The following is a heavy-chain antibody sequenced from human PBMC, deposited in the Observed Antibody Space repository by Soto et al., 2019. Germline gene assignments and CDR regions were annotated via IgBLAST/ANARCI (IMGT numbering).Heavy chain of an antibody. Sequence: PGGSLRLSCAGSGFTFNTYWMSWVRQAPGKGLEWVANIKQDGGEKYYVDSVKGRFTISRDNAKNSLYLQMNSLRAEDTAVYYCARSVTMIVVVKDYWGQGTLVTVSS. CDR3: ARSVTMIVVVKDY. J-gene: IGHJ4*02. CDR2: IKQDGGEK. V-gene: IGHV3-7*01. D-gene: IGHD3-22*01. CDR1: GFTFNTYW.